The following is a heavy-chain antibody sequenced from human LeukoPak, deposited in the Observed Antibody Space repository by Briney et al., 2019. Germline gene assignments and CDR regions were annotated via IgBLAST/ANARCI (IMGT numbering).Heavy chain of an antibody. J-gene: IGHJ4*02. CDR1: GGSISSSSYY. V-gene: IGHV4-39*01. Sequence: PSETLSLTCTVSGGSISSSSYYWGWIRQPPGKGLEWIGSIYYSGSTYYNPSLKSRVTISVDTSKNQFSLKLSSVTAADTAVYYCARRTGIVGATFLVWGQGTLVTVSS. D-gene: IGHD1-26*01. CDR2: IYYSGST. CDR3: ARRTGIVGATFLV.